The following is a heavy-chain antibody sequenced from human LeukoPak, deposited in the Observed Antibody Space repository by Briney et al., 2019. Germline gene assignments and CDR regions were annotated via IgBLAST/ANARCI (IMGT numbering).Heavy chain of an antibody. J-gene: IGHJ6*03. CDR3: ARDAIFGVDTYYYYMDV. V-gene: IGHV4-30-4*08. D-gene: IGHD3-3*01. CDR2: IYYSGST. Sequence: SETLSFTCTVSGGSISSGDYYWSWIHQPPGKGLEWIGYIYYSGSTYYNPSLKSRVTISVDTSKNQFSLKLSSVTAADTAVYYCARDAIFGVDTYYYYMDVWGKGTTVTVSS. CDR1: GGSISSGDYY.